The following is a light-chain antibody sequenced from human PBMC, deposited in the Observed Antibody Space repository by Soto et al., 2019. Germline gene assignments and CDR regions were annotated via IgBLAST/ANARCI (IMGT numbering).Light chain of an antibody. CDR3: QQYNSWYT. Sequence: GARVTSTCRRSQSISSWLAWSQQKPGQAPKLLIYAASSLESRVLSRFSGTGSGTEFTLTISSLQPDDFATYYCQQYNSWYTFGQGTKVDI. CDR2: AAS. J-gene: IGKJ2*01. CDR1: QSISSW. V-gene: IGKV1-5*01.